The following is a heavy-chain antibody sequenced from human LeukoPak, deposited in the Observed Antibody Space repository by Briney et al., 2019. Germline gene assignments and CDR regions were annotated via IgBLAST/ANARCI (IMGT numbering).Heavy chain of an antibody. CDR1: EFTFSSYS. D-gene: IGHD1-1*01. J-gene: IGHJ4*02. Sequence: RPGGSLRLSCAASEFTFSSYSMNWVRQAPGKGLEWVSYISSSNILYYADSVKGRFTISRDNAKNSLYLQMNSLRAEDTAGYYCARDNLERLFLLDYWGQGTLVTVSS. CDR2: ISSSNIL. CDR3: ARDNLERLFLLDY. V-gene: IGHV3-48*01.